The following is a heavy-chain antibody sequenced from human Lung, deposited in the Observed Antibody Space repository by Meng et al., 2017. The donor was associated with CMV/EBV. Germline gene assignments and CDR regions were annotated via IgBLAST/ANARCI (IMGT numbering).Heavy chain of an antibody. Sequence: SXXVSXXASGYTFTGYYMHWVRQAPGQGLEWMGWINPNSGGTNYAQKFQGRVTMTRDTSISTTYMELSRLRSDDTAVYYCAREARAAGTDEYFDYWGQGXLVTVSS. V-gene: IGHV1-2*02. D-gene: IGHD6-13*01. CDR3: AREARAAGTDEYFDY. CDR2: INPNSGGT. J-gene: IGHJ4*02. CDR1: GYTFTGYY.